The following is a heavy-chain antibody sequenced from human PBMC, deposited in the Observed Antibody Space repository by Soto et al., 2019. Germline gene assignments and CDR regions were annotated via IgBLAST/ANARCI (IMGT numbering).Heavy chain of an antibody. D-gene: IGHD3-9*01. V-gene: IGHV3-30*18. CDR3: AKDVTLYYDILTGYYRNVFDY. CDR1: GFTFSSYG. J-gene: IGHJ4*02. Sequence: GGSLRLSCAASGFTFSSYGMHWVRQAPGKGLEWVAVISYDGSNKYYADSVKSRFTISRDNSKNTLYLQMNSLRAEDTAVYYCAKDVTLYYDILTGYYRNVFDYWGQGTLVTVSS. CDR2: ISYDGSNK.